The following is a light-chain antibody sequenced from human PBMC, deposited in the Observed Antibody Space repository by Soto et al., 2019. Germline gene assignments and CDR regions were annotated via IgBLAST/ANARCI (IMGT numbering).Light chain of an antibody. Sequence: ESLFAPTPATLSLYPVEIATLSCSASQSVSSYLAWYQQKPGQAPRLLIYDASNRATGIPARFSGSGSGTDFTLTISSLEPEDFAVYYCQQRSNWPSITFGQGTRLEIK. J-gene: IGKJ5*01. CDR3: QQRSNWPSIT. CDR2: DAS. CDR1: QSVSSY. V-gene: IGKV3-11*01.